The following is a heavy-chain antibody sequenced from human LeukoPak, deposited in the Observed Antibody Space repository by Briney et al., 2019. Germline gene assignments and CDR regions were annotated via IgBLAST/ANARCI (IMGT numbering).Heavy chain of an antibody. D-gene: IGHD3-22*01. CDR3: ARGPEYYYDSSGYLGKKKDHPNYAFDT. V-gene: IGHV4-39*07. CDR2: IYYSGST. J-gene: IGHJ3*02. CDR1: GGSISSSSYY. Sequence: SETLSLTCTVSGGSISSSSYYWGWIRQPPGKGLEWIGSIYYSGSTYYNPSLKSRVTISVDTSKNQFSLKLSSVTAADTAVYYCARGPEYYYDSSGYLGKKKDHPNYAFDTWGQGTMVTVSS.